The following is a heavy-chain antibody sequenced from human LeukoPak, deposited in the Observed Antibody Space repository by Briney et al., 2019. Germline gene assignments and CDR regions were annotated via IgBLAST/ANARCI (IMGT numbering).Heavy chain of an antibody. Sequence: SETLSLTCTVSGGSISSSSYYWGWIRQPPGKGLEWIGYIYYSGSTNYNPSLKSRVTISVGTSKNQFSLKLSSVTAADTAVFYCARARNYYDSSGFYYEGDAFDIWGQGTMVTVSS. CDR2: IYYSGST. V-gene: IGHV4-61*05. J-gene: IGHJ3*02. D-gene: IGHD3-22*01. CDR3: ARARNYYDSSGFYYEGDAFDI. CDR1: GGSISSSSYY.